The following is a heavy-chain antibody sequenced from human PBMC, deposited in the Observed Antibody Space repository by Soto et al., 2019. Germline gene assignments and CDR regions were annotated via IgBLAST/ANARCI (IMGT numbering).Heavy chain of an antibody. D-gene: IGHD3-22*01. CDR3: ARFRSYYYDSSGYYDAFDI. CDR2: IYPGDSDT. CDR1: GYSFTRYW. Sequence: PGESLKISCKGSGYSFTRYWIGWVRQMPGKGLEWMGIIYPGDSDTRYSPSFQGQVTISADKSISTAYLQWSSLKASDTAMYYCARFRSYYYDSSGYYDAFDIWGQGTMVTVSS. V-gene: IGHV5-51*01. J-gene: IGHJ3*02.